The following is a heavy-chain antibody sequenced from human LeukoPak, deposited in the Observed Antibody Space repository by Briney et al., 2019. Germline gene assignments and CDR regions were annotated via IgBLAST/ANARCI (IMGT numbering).Heavy chain of an antibody. CDR1: GDSITSYW. CDR2: IYPGDSDT. J-gene: IGHJ4*02. D-gene: IGHD3-22*01. CDR3: ARASYDSSGYYLVSFFDY. V-gene: IGHV5-51*01. Sequence: AESLKILCKASGDSITSYWNSCVRQMPAKKLEWMGIIYPGDSDTRYSPSFQGQVTISADKSISTAYLQWSSLKASDTAMYYCARASYDSSGYYLVSFFDYWGQGTLVTVSS.